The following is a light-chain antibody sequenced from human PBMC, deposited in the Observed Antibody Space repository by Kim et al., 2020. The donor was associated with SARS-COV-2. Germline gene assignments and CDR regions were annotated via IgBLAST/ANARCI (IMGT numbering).Light chain of an antibody. J-gene: IGKJ1*01. Sequence: DIQMTQSPSSLSASVGDRVTIICRASQGISNNLAWYQQKPGKVPKLLIYAASTLHPGVPSRFSGSGSGTDFTLTINSLQPEDVASYYCQKYDSAPPWTFGQGTKVDIK. CDR3: QKYDSAPPWT. CDR2: AAS. V-gene: IGKV1-27*01. CDR1: QGISNN.